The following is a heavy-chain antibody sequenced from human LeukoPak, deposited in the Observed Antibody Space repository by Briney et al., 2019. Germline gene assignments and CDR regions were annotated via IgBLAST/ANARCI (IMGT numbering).Heavy chain of an antibody. V-gene: IGHV4-59*12. Sequence: PSETLSLTCTVSGGSISSYYWSWIRQPPGKGLEWIGYIYYSGSTNYNPSLKSRVTISVDTSKNQFSLKLSSVTAADTAVYYCARVYSYYDSSGYYDAWGQGTLVTVSS. D-gene: IGHD3-22*01. CDR2: IYYSGST. CDR3: ARVYSYYDSSGYYDA. J-gene: IGHJ5*02. CDR1: GGSISSYY.